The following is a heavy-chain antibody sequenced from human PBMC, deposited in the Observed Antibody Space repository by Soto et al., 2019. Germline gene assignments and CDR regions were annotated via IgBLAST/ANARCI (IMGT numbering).Heavy chain of an antibody. D-gene: IGHD1-26*01. Sequence: QVQLQESGPGLVKPSETLSLTCTVSGGSISSYYWSWIRQPPGKGLEWIGYIYYCGSTNYNPSLKSRVTISVDTSKNQFSLKLSSVTAADTAVYYCARADPGGGSYGWLYYFDYWGQGTLVTVSS. CDR1: GGSISSYY. J-gene: IGHJ4*02. CDR2: IYYCGST. V-gene: IGHV4-59*01. CDR3: ARADPGGGSYGWLYYFDY.